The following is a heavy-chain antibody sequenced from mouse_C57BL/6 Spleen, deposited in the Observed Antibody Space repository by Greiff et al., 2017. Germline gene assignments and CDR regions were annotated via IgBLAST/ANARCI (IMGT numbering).Heavy chain of an antibody. V-gene: IGHV1-19*01. CDR2: INPYNGGT. CDR1: GYTFTDYY. J-gene: IGHJ2*01. D-gene: IGHD1-1*01. CDR3: GRITTVVAPGYFDY. Sequence: EVQLVESGPVLVKPGASVKMSCKASGYTFTDYYMNWVKQSHGKSLEWIGVINPYNGGTSYNQKFKGKATLTVDKSSSTAYMELNSLTSEDSAVYYCGRITTVVAPGYFDYWGQGTTLTVSS.